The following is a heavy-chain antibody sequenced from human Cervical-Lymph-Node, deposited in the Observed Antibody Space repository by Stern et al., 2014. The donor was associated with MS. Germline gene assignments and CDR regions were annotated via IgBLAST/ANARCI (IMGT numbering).Heavy chain of an antibody. CDR2: IHNSGTT. D-gene: IGHD5-24*01. V-gene: IGHV4-30-4*01. CDR3: SRDADGYSLVFGY. CDR1: GGSISSAAYY. J-gene: IGHJ4*02. Sequence: VQLVEYGPGLVKPSQSLSLTCAVTGGSISSAAYYWSWIRQSPGKGLEWIGYIHNSGTTYYTPSLKSRVTISVDTSKNQFSLKLRSVTAADTAVYYCSRDADGYSLVFGYWGRGTLVTVSS.